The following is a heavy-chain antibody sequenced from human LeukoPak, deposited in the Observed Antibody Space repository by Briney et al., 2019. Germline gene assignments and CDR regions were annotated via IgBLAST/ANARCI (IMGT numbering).Heavy chain of an antibody. CDR1: GYSFTSYW. CDR3: ARHRYYYDSSGYYFDY. D-gene: IGHD3-22*01. J-gene: IGHJ4*02. V-gene: IGHV5-51*01. Sequence: GESLKISCKGSGYSFTSYWIGWVRQMPRKGLEWMGIIYPGDSDTRYSPSFHGHVTISADNSISTAYLQWSSLKASDTAMYYCARHRYYYDSSGYYFDYWGQGTLVTVSS. CDR2: IYPGDSDT.